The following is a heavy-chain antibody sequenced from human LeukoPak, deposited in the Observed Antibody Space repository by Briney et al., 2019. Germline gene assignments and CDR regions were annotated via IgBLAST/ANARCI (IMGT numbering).Heavy chain of an antibody. Sequence: SETLSLTCTVSXRSIRSSSGYGGWIRQPPGKGLEWLGSISYSGSTYYNPSLKSRVTISVDTSKNQYSLNLISVTAADTALYYCARHPRSGYNYGFDGFDIWGQGTMVTVSS. J-gene: IGHJ3*02. CDR3: ARHPRSGYNYGFDGFDI. D-gene: IGHD5-18*01. V-gene: IGHV4-39*01. CDR1: XRSIRSSSGY. CDR2: ISYSGST.